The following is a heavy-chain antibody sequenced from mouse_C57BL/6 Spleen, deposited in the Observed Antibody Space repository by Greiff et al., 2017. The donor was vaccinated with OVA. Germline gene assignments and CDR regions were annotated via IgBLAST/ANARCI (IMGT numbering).Heavy chain of an antibody. Sequence: EVKLQESEGGLVQPGSSMKLSCTASGFTFSDYYMAWVRQVPEKGLEWVANINYDGSSTYYLDSLKSRFIISRDNAKNILYLQMSSLKSEDTATYYCARVDYGPFAYWGQGTLVTVSA. CDR3: ARVDYGPFAY. CDR2: INYDGSST. CDR1: GFTFSDYY. D-gene: IGHD1-1*02. V-gene: IGHV5-16*01. J-gene: IGHJ3*01.